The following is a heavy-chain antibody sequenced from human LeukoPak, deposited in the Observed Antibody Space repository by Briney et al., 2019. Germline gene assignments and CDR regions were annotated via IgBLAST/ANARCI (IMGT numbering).Heavy chain of an antibody. Sequence: SETLSLTCTVSGVSISSSSYYWGWIRQPPGKGLEWIGSIYYSGSTYYNPSLKSRVTISVDTSKNQFSLKLSSVTAADTAVYYCARHSGSGSYYRRVFDYWGQGTLVTVSS. CDR1: GVSISSSSYY. CDR2: IYYSGST. J-gene: IGHJ4*02. D-gene: IGHD3-10*01. V-gene: IGHV4-39*01. CDR3: ARHSGSGSYYRRVFDY.